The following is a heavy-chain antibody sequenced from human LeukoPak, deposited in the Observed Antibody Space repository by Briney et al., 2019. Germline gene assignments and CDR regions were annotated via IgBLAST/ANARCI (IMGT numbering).Heavy chain of an antibody. CDR2: ISSSSSYI. Sequence: KPGGSLRLSCAASGFTFSSYSMNWVRQAPWKGLEWVSSISSSSSYIYYADSVKGRFTISRDNAKNSLYLQMNSLRAEDTAVYYCARDKVRAVAGPIFDYWGQGTLVTVSS. CDR1: GFTFSSYS. CDR3: ARDKVRAVAGPIFDY. V-gene: IGHV3-21*01. D-gene: IGHD6-19*01. J-gene: IGHJ4*02.